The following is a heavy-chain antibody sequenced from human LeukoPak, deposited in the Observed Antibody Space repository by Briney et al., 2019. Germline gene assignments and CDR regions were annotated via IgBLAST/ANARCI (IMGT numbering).Heavy chain of an antibody. CDR2: ISSSGSTI. CDR3: ARVARSTYSYGYTDY. Sequence: GGSLRLSCAASGITFSSYEMNWVRQAPGKGLEWVSYISSSGSTIYYADSVKGRFTISRDNAKNSLYLQMNSLRAEDTAVYYCARVARSTYSYGYTDYWGQGTLVTVS. CDR1: GITFSSYE. J-gene: IGHJ4*02. V-gene: IGHV3-48*03. D-gene: IGHD5-18*01.